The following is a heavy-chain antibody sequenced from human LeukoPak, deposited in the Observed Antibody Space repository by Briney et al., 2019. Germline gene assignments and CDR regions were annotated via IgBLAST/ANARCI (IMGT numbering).Heavy chain of an antibody. CDR1: GYTFTAYY. V-gene: IGHV1-2*02. CDR3: ARGPGDFDY. CDR2: INPKSGGT. Sequence: ASVTVSCKASGYTFTAYYIHWVRQAPGQGLQWMGWINPKSGGTNYAQKFRGRVTMSRDTSISTAYMELSRLRSDDTAVYYCARGPGDFDYWGQGTLVTVSS. D-gene: IGHD2-21*01. J-gene: IGHJ4*02.